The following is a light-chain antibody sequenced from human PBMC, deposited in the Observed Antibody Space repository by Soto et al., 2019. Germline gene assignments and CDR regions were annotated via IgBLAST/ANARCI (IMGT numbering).Light chain of an antibody. V-gene: IGKV1-27*01. Sequence: DIQMTQAPSSLSASVGDRVTITCRARQDISTYLAWYQQKPGKVPKLLISAAYTLQSGVPPRFSGSGSGTDFTLTISSLQPEDVATYYCQKYDKAPLTFGGVTKVEIK. J-gene: IGKJ4*01. CDR1: QDISTY. CDR2: AAY. CDR3: QKYDKAPLT.